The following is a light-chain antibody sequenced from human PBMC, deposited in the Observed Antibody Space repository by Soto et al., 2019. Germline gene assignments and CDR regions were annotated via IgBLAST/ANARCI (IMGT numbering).Light chain of an antibody. V-gene: IGLV2-14*01. Sequence: QSVLTQPASVSGSPGQSITISCTGTTSDVGCYDYVSWYQQHPGKAPKLVIYDVSNRPSGVSDRFSGSKSGNTASQTISGLQSEDEANYYCSSYTGSSPVFGGGTKLTVL. CDR1: TSDVGCYDY. CDR2: DVS. CDR3: SSYTGSSPV. J-gene: IGLJ2*01.